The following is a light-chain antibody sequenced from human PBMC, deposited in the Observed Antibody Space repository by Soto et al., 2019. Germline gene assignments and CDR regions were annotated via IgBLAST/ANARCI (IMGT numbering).Light chain of an antibody. V-gene: IGKV3-15*01. CDR2: DAS. J-gene: IGKJ2*01. Sequence: EIVMTQSPATLSVSPGERATLSCRASQSVSSNLAWYQQQPGQPPRLLIYDASTRSTDIPARFSGSGSGTEFTLTISSLQSEDFAVYCGQQCKSWLYTFGQGTKLVIK. CDR1: QSVSSN. CDR3: QQCKSWLYT.